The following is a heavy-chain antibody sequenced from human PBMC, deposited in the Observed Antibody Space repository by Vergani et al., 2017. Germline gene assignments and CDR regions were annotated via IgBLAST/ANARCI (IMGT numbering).Heavy chain of an antibody. CDR1: GFTFSSYA. Sequence: EVQLLESGGGLVQPGGSLRLSCAASGFTFSSYAMSWVRQAPGKGLEWVSAISGSGGRTYYADSVKGRFTISRDNSKNTLYLQMNSLRAEDTAVYYCAKGGGSGIAFYWYFDLWGRGTLVTVSS. CDR2: ISGSGGRT. J-gene: IGHJ2*01. D-gene: IGHD6-13*01. CDR3: AKGGGSGIAFYWYFDL. V-gene: IGHV3-23*01.